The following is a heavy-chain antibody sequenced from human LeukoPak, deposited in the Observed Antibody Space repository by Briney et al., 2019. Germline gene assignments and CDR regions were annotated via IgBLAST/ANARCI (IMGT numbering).Heavy chain of an antibody. J-gene: IGHJ4*02. CDR1: GFAFSDYW. CDR2: ISGSGGST. CDR3: AKPGYSSGWYDFVDY. V-gene: IGHV3-23*01. Sequence: GGSLRLSCAASGFAFSDYWMSWVRQAPGKGLEWVSAISGSGGSTYYADSVKGRFTISRDNSKNTLYLQMNSLRAEDTAVYYCAKPGYSSGWYDFVDYWGQGTLVTVSS. D-gene: IGHD6-19*01.